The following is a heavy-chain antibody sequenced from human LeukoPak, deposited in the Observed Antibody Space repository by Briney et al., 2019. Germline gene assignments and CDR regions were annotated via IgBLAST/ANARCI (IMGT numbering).Heavy chain of an antibody. CDR1: GGSISSYY. CDR2: IYYSGST. Sequence: SETLSLTCTVSGGSISSYYWSWIRQPPGKGLEWIGYIYYSGSTSYNPSLKSRVTISVDTSKNQFSLKLSSVTAADTAVYYCARGGSYGDFDYWGQGTLVTVSS. V-gene: IGHV4-59*12. CDR3: ARGGSYGDFDY. J-gene: IGHJ4*02. D-gene: IGHD4-17*01.